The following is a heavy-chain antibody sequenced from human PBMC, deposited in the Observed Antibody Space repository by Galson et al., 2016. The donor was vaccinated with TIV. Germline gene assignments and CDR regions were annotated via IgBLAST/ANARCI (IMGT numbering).Heavy chain of an antibody. D-gene: IGHD3-22*01. J-gene: IGHJ4*02. CDR3: ARHFRYSDSSGYHYFDS. V-gene: IGHV5-51*01. CDR2: IFPDDSDT. Sequence: EVKKPGESLKISCKGSGYRFSSYWIGWVRQRPGKGLEWLGIIFPDDSDTRYSPSLEGQVTFSADKSIRTAYLQWSSLKASDTAIYYCARHFRYSDSSGYHYFDSWGQGTMVTVSS. CDR1: GYRFSSYW.